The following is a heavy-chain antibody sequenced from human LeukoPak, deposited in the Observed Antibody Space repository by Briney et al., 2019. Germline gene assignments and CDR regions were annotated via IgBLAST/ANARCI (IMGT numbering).Heavy chain of an antibody. Sequence: SETLSLVCTVSGGSISSSSYYWGWIRQPPGKGLEWIGSIYYSGSTYYNPSLKSRVTISVDTSKNQFSLKLSSVTAADTAVYNCATKEVFGDYFDYWGQGTLVTVSS. J-gene: IGHJ4*02. CDR1: GGSISSSSYY. D-gene: IGHD3-10*01. CDR2: IYYSGST. V-gene: IGHV4-39*01. CDR3: ATKEVFGDYFDY.